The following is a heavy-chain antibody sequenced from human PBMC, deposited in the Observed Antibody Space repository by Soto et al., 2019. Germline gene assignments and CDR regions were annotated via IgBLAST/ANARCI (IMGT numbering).Heavy chain of an antibody. CDR3: ARGYWRAGRFDY. CDR2: INHSGST. D-gene: IGHD3-3*01. CDR1: GGSFSGYY. J-gene: IGHJ4*02. V-gene: IGHV4-34*01. Sequence: QVQLQQWGAGLLKPSETLSLTCAVYGGSFSGYYWSWIRQPPGKGLEWIGEINHSGSTNYNPSLKSRLTISVDTSKNQFSLKLSSVTAADTAVYYCARGYWRAGRFDYWGQGTLVTVSS.